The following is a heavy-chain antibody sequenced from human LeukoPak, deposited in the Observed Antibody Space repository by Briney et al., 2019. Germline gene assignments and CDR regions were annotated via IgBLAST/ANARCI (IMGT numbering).Heavy chain of an antibody. D-gene: IGHD2-2*01. CDR1: GYTFTGYY. J-gene: IGHJ6*03. Sequence: GASVKVSCKASGYTFTGYYMHWVRQAPGQGLEWMGWINPNSGGTNYAQKFQGRVTMTRDTSTSTVYMELSSLRSEDTAVYYCARDREVVPAAMPYYYYMDVWGKGTTVTVSS. V-gene: IGHV1-2*02. CDR3: ARDREVVPAAMPYYYYMDV. CDR2: INPNSGGT.